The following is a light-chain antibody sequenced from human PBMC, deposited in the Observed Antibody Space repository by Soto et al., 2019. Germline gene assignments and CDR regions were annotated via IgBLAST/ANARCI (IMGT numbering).Light chain of an antibody. CDR2: EVN. Sequence: QSALTQPPSASGSPGQSVTISCTGTSSDVATYNYVSWYQQHPGKAPKLMIYEVNKRPSGVPDRFSGSKSGNTASLTVSGLQADDEAHYYCYSFAGSNNARVFGGGTKVTVL. CDR3: YSFAGSNNARV. V-gene: IGLV2-8*01. CDR1: SSDVATYNY. J-gene: IGLJ2*01.